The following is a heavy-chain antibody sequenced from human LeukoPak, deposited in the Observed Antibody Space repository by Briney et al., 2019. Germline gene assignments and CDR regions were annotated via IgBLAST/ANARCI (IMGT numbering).Heavy chain of an antibody. Sequence: SETLSLTCTVSGGSISSSNYNWAWIRQSPGKGLEWIGTISYSGSTYYNPSLKSRVTISVDTSKNQFSLKLTSVTAADTAVYYCARHTKSGCSYGFDAFHIWGHGTMVTVSS. CDR3: ARHTKSGCSYGFDAFHI. CDR1: GGSISSSNYN. V-gene: IGHV4-39*01. J-gene: IGHJ3*02. CDR2: ISYSGST. D-gene: IGHD5-18*01.